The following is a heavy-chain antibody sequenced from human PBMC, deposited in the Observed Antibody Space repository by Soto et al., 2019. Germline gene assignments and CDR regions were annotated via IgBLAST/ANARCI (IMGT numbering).Heavy chain of an antibody. CDR3: AKDRIAARLRGLLDY. V-gene: IGHV3-23*01. CDR2: ISGSGGST. Sequence: EVQLLESGGGLVQPGGSLRLSCAASGFTFSRYAMSWVRQAPGKGLEWVSAISGSGGSTYYADSVKGRFTISRDNSKNTLYLQMNSLRAEDTAVYYCAKDRIAARLRGLLDYWGQGPLVTVSS. CDR1: GFTFSRYA. D-gene: IGHD6-6*01. J-gene: IGHJ4*02.